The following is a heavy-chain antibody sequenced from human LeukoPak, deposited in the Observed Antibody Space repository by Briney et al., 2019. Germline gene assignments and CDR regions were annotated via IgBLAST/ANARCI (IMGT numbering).Heavy chain of an antibody. CDR3: ARDRGHSGYLDY. D-gene: IGHD5-12*01. V-gene: IGHV1-18*01. CDR2: ISAYNGNT. Sequence: ASVKLSCKASGYTFTSYGISWVRQAPAQGLERMGLISAYNGNTKYAQKLQGRVTMTTYTSTSTAYMELRSLRTDETAVYYCARDRGHSGYLDYWGQGTLVTVSS. CDR1: GYTFTSYG. J-gene: IGHJ4*02.